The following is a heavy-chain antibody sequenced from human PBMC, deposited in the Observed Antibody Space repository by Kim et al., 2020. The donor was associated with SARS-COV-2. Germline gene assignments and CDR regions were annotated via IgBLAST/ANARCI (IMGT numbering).Heavy chain of an antibody. CDR3: ARPRGSSSYYYYYMDV. J-gene: IGHJ6*03. CDR1: GYTFTSYG. V-gene: IGHV1-18*01. D-gene: IGHD6-13*01. CDR2: ISAYNGNT. Sequence: ASVKVSCKASGYTFTSYGISWVRQAPGQGLEWMGWISAYNGNTNYAQKLQGRVTMTTDTSTSTAYMELRSLRSDDTVVYYCARPRGSSSYYYYYMDVWGKGTTVTVSS.